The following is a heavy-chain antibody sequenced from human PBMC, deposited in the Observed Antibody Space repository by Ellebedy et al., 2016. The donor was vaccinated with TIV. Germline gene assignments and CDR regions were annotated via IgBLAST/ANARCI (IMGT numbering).Heavy chain of an antibody. V-gene: IGHV3-53*01. J-gene: IGHJ4*02. CDR2: IETGGNT. CDR3: ATDQAGGSGIDY. CDR1: GFTVRSNS. Sequence: GESLKISCAASGFTVRSNSMSWVRQAPGKGLEWVSVIETGGNTYYADSVKGRFTISRDNSKDTLYLQMNSLRAEDTAVYYCATDQAGGSGIDYWGQGTLVTVSS. D-gene: IGHD3-10*01.